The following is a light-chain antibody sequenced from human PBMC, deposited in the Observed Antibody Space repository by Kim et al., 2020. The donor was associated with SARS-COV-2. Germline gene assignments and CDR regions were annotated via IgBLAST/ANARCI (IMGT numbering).Light chain of an antibody. V-gene: IGLV1-51*01. Sequence: GQKCTITCSGSNSNIGKNYVSWSQQVPGTAPKLLIYDNNKRHSGIPDRFSGSKSGTAATLDITGLQTGDEAEYYCGTWDNSLNGLIFGGGTQLTVL. CDR3: GTWDNSLNGLI. CDR1: NSNIGKNY. CDR2: DNN. J-gene: IGLJ2*01.